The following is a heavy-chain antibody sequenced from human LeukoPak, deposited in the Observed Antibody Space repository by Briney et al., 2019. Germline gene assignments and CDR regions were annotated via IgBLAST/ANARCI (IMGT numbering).Heavy chain of an antibody. Sequence: SETLSLTCSVSGGSISSSAYYWGWIRQPPGKGLDWIGSIYYTGITHYNPSLKSRVTISVDTSKNQFSLKLSSVTAADTAVYYCARGYHSREEYFYGDWGQGTLVTVSS. V-gene: IGHV4-39*01. J-gene: IGHJ4*02. CDR1: GGSISSSAYY. CDR2: IYYTGIT. CDR3: ARGYHSREEYFYGD. D-gene: IGHD4-17*01.